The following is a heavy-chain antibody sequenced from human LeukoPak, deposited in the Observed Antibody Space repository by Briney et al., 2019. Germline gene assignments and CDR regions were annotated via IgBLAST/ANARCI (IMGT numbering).Heavy chain of an antibody. D-gene: IGHD2-15*01. V-gene: IGHV1-18*01. CDR1: GYTFTTYG. Sequence: ASVKVSCKASGYTFTTYGFSWVRQAPGQGLEWMGWTSAYNDKTKYAQKLEGRVTMTTDTSTSTAYMELRSLRSDDTAVYYCARYDRYCSGGDCHYYFDYWGQGTLVTVSS. J-gene: IGHJ4*02. CDR3: ARYDRYCSGGDCHYYFDY. CDR2: TSAYNDKT.